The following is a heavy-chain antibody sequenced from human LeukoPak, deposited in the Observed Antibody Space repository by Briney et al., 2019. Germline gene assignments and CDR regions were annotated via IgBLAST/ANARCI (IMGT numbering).Heavy chain of an antibody. CDR3: ASGTTARYMDV. CDR2: IYHSGST. Sequence: SETLSLTCTVSGGSISSGGYYWSWIRQPPGKGLEWIGYIYHSGSTYYNPSLKSRVTISVDRSKNQFSLKLSSVTAADTAVYYCASGTTARYMDVWGKGTTVTVSS. V-gene: IGHV4-30-2*01. CDR1: GGSISSGGYY. J-gene: IGHJ6*03. D-gene: IGHD1-7*01.